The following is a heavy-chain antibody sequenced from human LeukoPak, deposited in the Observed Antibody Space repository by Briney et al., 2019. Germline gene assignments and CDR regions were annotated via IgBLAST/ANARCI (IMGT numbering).Heavy chain of an antibody. CDR2: ISYDGSYK. V-gene: IGHV3-30*03. D-gene: IGHD3-9*01. J-gene: IGHJ4*02. CDR3: ARDFAVYYDILTGYNTALDY. CDR1: GFTFSSYD. Sequence: GGSLRLSCAVSGFTFSSYDMHWVRQAPGKGLEWVALISYDGSYKYYADSVKGRFTISRDNSKNTLYLQMNSLRAEDTAVYYCARDFAVYYDILTGYNTALDYWGQGTLVTVSS.